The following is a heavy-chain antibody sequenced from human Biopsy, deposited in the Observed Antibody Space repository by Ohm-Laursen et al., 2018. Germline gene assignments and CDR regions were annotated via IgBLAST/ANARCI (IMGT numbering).Heavy chain of an antibody. CDR3: ATPFQYYDSWGGYPPFDH. CDR1: GYAFIGSY. V-gene: IGHV1-2*02. J-gene: IGHJ4*02. D-gene: IGHD3-3*01. CDR2: INPDSGGT. Sequence: SSVKVSCKASGYAFIGSYIHWVRQAPGQGLEWMGWINPDSGGTHYAQTFQGRVTMTRDTSASTAYMDLSRLTSNDTAVYYCATPFQYYDSWGGYPPFDHWGQGTLVTVSS.